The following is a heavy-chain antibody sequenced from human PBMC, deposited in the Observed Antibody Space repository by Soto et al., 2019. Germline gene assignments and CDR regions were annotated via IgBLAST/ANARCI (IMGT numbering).Heavy chain of an antibody. CDR1: EGTFNSYA. CDR3: ASGASSRYPYFFDS. J-gene: IGHJ4*02. D-gene: IGHD6-13*01. CDR2: IIPYYNTL. V-gene: IGHV1-69*01. Sequence: QAQVVQSGAEVRKPGSSVKLSCKASEGTFNSYAIAWVRQAPGQGLEWMGGIIPYYNTLNYAQKFQDSVTIPADDSTNTVYMELRSLRSDDTAVYFCASGASSRYPYFFDSLSQGTLVTVSS.